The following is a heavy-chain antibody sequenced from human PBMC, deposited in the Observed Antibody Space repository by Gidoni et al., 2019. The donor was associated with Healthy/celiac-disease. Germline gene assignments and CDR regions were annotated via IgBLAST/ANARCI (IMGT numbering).Heavy chain of an antibody. CDR1: GGSSSSSSYY. Sequence: QLQLQESGPGLVKPSETLSLTCTVSGGSSSSSSYYWGWLRQPPGKGLEWIGSIYYSGSTYYNPSLKSRVTISVDTSKNQFSLKLSSVTAADTAVYYCARGAGTPRDAFDIWGQGTMVTVSS. D-gene: IGHD1-1*01. J-gene: IGHJ3*02. V-gene: IGHV4-39*01. CDR3: ARGAGTPRDAFDI. CDR2: IYYSGST.